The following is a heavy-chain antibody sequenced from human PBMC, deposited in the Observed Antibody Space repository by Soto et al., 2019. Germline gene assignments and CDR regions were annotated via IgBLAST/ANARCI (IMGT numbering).Heavy chain of an antibody. CDR3: ARTSGYAFDY. Sequence: EVQLVESGGGLVQPGGSLRLSCAASGFTFSSYAMHWVRQAPGKGLEYDSAINSNGGSTYYANSVKGRFTISRDNSKNTLYLHMGRLRAEDMAVYYCARTSGYAFDYWGQGTLVTVSS. J-gene: IGHJ4*02. D-gene: IGHD5-12*01. V-gene: IGHV3-64*01. CDR2: INSNGGST. CDR1: GFTFSSYA.